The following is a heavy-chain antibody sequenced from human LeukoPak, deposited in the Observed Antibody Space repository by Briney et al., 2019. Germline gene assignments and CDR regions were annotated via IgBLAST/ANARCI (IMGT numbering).Heavy chain of an antibody. D-gene: IGHD1-26*01. Sequence: SETLSLTCTVSGGSISSGDYYWSWIRQPPGKGLEWIGYMYYSGSTYYNPSPKSRVTISVDTSKNQFSLKLRSVTAADTAVYYCVRRIVGAIRPFDYWGQGTLVTVSS. J-gene: IGHJ4*02. CDR2: MYYSGST. V-gene: IGHV4-30-4*01. CDR3: VRRIVGAIRPFDY. CDR1: GGSISSGDYY.